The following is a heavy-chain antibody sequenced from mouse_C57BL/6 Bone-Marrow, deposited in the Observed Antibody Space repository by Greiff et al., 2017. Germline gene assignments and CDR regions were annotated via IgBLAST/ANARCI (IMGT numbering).Heavy chain of an antibody. CDR3: ARHEEEYYYGSSRSYAMDY. Sequence: VQLQQSGAELVKPGASVKLSCKASGYTFTEYTIHWVKQRSGQGLEWIGWFYPGSGSIKYNEKFKDKATLTVDKSSSTVYMELSRLTSEDSAVYFRARHEEEYYYGSSRSYAMDYWGQGTSVTVSS. CDR2: FYPGSGSI. D-gene: IGHD1-1*01. J-gene: IGHJ4*01. V-gene: IGHV1-62-2*01. CDR1: GYTFTEYT.